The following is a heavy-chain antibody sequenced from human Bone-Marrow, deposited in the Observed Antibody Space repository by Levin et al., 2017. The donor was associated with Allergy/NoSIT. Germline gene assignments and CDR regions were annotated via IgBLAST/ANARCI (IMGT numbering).Heavy chain of an antibody. V-gene: IGHV3-33*01. CDR3: ARTYCGGDCYYARYYYYYGMDV. Sequence: GASVKVSCAASGFTFSSYGMHWVRQAPGKGLEWVAVIWYDGSNKYYADSVKGRFTISRDNSKNTLYLQMNSLRAEDTAVYYCARTYCGGDCYYARYYYYYGMDVWGQGTTVTVSS. J-gene: IGHJ6*02. CDR2: IWYDGSNK. D-gene: IGHD2-21*02. CDR1: GFTFSSYG.